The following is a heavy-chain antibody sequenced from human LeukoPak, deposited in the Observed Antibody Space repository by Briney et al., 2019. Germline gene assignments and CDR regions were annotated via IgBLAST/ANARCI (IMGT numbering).Heavy chain of an antibody. CDR3: ARDYPHYYDDRTPGAFDI. V-gene: IGHV3-7*01. D-gene: IGHD3-22*01. J-gene: IGHJ3*02. CDR1: GFSFSDHW. CDR2: IKKDGSEQ. Sequence: GGSLRLSCVASGFSFSDHWMNWFRQAPGKGLEWVATIKKDGSEQYYVDSMKGRLTISRDNAKNSVYLQIHNLRAEDTAVYYCARDYPHYYDDRTPGAFDIWGQGTMVTVSS.